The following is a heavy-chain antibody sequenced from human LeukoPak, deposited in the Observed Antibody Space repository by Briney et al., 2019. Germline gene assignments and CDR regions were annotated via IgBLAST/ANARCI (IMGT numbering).Heavy chain of an antibody. V-gene: IGHV3-48*03. CDR2: ISSSGTNI. Sequence: GGSLRLSCAASGFAFSSYEMNWVRQAPGKGLEWVSYISSSGTNIYYADSVKGRFTISRDNAKNSLYLQMNSLRAEDTAVYYCARRYCSSTSCLIDYWGQGTLVTVSS. CDR1: GFAFSSYE. D-gene: IGHD2-2*01. CDR3: ARRYCSSTSCLIDY. J-gene: IGHJ4*02.